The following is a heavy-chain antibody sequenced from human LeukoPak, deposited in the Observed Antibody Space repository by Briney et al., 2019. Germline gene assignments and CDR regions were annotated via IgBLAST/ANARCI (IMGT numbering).Heavy chain of an antibody. Sequence: GGSLRLSCAASGFTFSSYAMSWVHQAPGKGLEWVSAISGSGGNTYYADSVKGRFTISRDNSKNTLYLQMNSLRAEDTAVYYCARNMGELRILHAFDIWGQGTMVTVSS. J-gene: IGHJ3*02. CDR1: GFTFSSYA. D-gene: IGHD1-26*01. CDR3: ARNMGELRILHAFDI. V-gene: IGHV3-23*01. CDR2: ISGSGGNT.